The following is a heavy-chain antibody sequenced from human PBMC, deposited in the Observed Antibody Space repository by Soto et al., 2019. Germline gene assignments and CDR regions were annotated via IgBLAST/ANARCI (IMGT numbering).Heavy chain of an antibody. V-gene: IGHV4-61*08. CDR2: IDYSGST. D-gene: IGHD3-22*01. J-gene: IGHJ4*02. CDR1: GGSISSGGYS. Sequence: PSETLSLTCAVSGGSISSGGYSWSWIRQPPGKGLEWVGYIDYSGSTNYNPSLKSRVTISVDTSKNHVSLKLSSVTAADTAVHYCASQHYYDSSGYYVVYWGQGTLVTVSS. CDR3: ASQHYYDSSGYYVVY.